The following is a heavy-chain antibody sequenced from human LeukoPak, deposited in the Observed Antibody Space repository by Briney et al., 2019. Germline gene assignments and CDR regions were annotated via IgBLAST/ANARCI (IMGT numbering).Heavy chain of an antibody. V-gene: IGHV1-18*01. CDR1: GYSFSICS. CDR3: ARGLNWNYDLGWVAP. J-gene: IGHJ5*02. Sequence: ASVKVSCKASGYSFSICSISWMRQAPGQGLEWMGWISGYNGNTNYAQKFQGRVTLTTETSTSTAYMELRSLRSDDTAIYYCARGLNWNYDLGWVAPWGQGTLVAVSS. D-gene: IGHD1-7*01. CDR2: ISGYNGNT.